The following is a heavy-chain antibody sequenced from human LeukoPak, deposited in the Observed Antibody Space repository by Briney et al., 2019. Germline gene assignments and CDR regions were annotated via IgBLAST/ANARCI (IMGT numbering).Heavy chain of an antibody. V-gene: IGHV4-30-2*01. CDR1: GGSISSDGYY. CDR2: IYHTGNT. CDR3: ARTDWQPLRDY. J-gene: IGHJ4*02. D-gene: IGHD3/OR15-3a*01. Sequence: SETLSLTCTVSGGSISSDGYYWSWIRQPPGKGLEWIAYIYHTGNTYYNPSLKSRVTISVDRSKNQFSLKLSSVTAADTALYYCARTDWQPLRDYWGQGTLVTVSS.